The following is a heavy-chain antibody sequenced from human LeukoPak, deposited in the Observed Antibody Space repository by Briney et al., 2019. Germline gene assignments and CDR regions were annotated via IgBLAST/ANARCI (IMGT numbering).Heavy chain of an antibody. CDR3: AKASSGWSPPDY. D-gene: IGHD6-19*01. Sequence: GGSLRLSCAASGFTFSGYAMSWVRHAPGKGLEWVSAISGSGGSTYYADSLKGRFTISRDNSKNRLYLLMNSLRAEDTAVYYSAKASSGWSPPDYWGQGTLVTVSS. CDR1: GFTFSGYA. CDR2: ISGSGGST. V-gene: IGHV3-23*01. J-gene: IGHJ4*02.